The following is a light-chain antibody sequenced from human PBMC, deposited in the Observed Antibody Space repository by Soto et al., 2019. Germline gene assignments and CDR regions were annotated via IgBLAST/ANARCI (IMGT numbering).Light chain of an antibody. CDR3: KSYAGSNTYV. Sequence: QSALTQPPSASGSPGQSVTISCTGPQSDLGVYDFVSWYQHHPGKAPRLIIYEVVQRPSGVPDRFSGSKSGNTASLTVSGLQAADDADYFCKSYAGSNTYVFGSGTKLTVL. CDR1: QSDLGVYDF. V-gene: IGLV2-8*01. J-gene: IGLJ1*01. CDR2: EVV.